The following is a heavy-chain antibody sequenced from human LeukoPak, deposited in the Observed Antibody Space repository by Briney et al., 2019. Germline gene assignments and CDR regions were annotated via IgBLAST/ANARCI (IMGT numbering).Heavy chain of an antibody. CDR3: ARDRTVTHAFDI. Sequence: SETLSLTCTVSGGSIRSYYWSWIRQPPGKGLEWIGYSYYSGSTNYNPSLKSRVTMSVDTSKNQFSLKLSSVTAADTAVYYCARDRTVTHAFDIWGQGTMVTVSS. V-gene: IGHV4-59*12. D-gene: IGHD4-17*01. CDR1: GGSIRSYY. CDR2: SYYSGST. J-gene: IGHJ3*02.